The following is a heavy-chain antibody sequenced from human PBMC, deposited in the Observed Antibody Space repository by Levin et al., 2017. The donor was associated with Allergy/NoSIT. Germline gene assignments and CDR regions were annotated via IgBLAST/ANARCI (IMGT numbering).Heavy chain of an antibody. CDR3: ARGFKGYSGSGSYAYFDN. CDR2: IYTSGST. Sequence: KASETLSLTCSVSADSISTYYWSWIRQPAGKGLEWIGRIYTSGSTNYNPSLKSRVTMSVDTSKNQFSLKLSSVTAADTAVYYCARGFKGYSGSGSYAYFDNWGQGTLVTVTS. J-gene: IGHJ4*02. V-gene: IGHV4-4*07. D-gene: IGHD3-10*01. CDR1: ADSISTYY.